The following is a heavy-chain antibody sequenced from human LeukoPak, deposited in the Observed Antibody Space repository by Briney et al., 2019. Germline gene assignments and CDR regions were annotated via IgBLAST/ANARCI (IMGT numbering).Heavy chain of an antibody. CDR2: IKEDGGEK. J-gene: IGHJ4*02. CDR1: GFTFSSYA. Sequence: PGGSLRLSCAASGFTFSSYAMSWVRQAPGKGLEWVAHIKEDGGEKHYVDPVKGRFTISRDNAKNSLYLQMNSLRAEDTAMHYCVRDRGYCSGGTCYALWDYWGQGTLVTVSS. D-gene: IGHD2-15*01. CDR3: VRDRGYCSGGTCYALWDY. V-gene: IGHV3-7*01.